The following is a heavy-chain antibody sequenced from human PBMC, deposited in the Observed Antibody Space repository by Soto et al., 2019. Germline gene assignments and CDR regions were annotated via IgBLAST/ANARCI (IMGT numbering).Heavy chain of an antibody. J-gene: IGHJ3*01. CDR2: IYWDDDK. CDR1: GFSLSTSGVG. D-gene: IGHD6-13*01. V-gene: IGHV2-5*02. Sequence: QITLKESGPTLVKPTQTLTLTCVFSGFSLSTSGVGVGWIRHPPGKSQEWLALIYWDDDKRYNPFLKSRLANTKYTYNIQVSLTMTTIDPLDTANYYFGHRRASTAARDYAYGDWGQGRLVVVSS. CDR3: GHRRASTAARDYAYGD.